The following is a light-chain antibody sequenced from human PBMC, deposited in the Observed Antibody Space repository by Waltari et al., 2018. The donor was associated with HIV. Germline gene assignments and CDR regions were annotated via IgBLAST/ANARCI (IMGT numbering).Light chain of an antibody. J-gene: IGLJ3*02. V-gene: IGLV3-25*03. CDR3: QSADSSGNWL. CDR2: KDT. CDR1: ALSKQY. Sequence: SYELTQPPSVSVSPGQTARITCSGDALSKQYAYWYQQKPGQAPVVVIYKDTRKSSGIPGRFSGSTSGTTVTLTISGVQAEDEADYYCQSADSSGNWLFGGGTKLTVV.